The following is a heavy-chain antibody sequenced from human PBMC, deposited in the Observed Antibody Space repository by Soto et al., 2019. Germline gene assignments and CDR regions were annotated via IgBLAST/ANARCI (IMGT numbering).Heavy chain of an antibody. CDR2: VSDCGVDT. CDR1: WVNPRNLD. D-gene: IGHD3-3*01. CDR3: VKDWSGGKCPCMDV. J-gene: IGHJ6*02. Sequence: AGGSPRRSCVVSWVNPRNLDRTWVPPAPGQELEWVSSVSDCGVDTHYGDSVKGRFTISRDNSRKTLYLQMNSLRAEDTAVYYCVKDWSGGKCPCMDVWGQGTTVTVSS. V-gene: IGHV3-23*01.